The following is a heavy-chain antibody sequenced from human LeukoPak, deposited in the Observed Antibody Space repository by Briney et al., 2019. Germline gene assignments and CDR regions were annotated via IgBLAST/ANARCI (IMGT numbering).Heavy chain of an antibody. CDR1: GYTFAKYW. D-gene: IGHD3-3*01. V-gene: IGHV5-51*01. J-gene: IGHJ4*02. CDR3: ARHDRSARYPYYFDS. CDR2: IYPGDSDT. Sequence: GESLKISCKGSGYTFAKYWIGWVRQMPGKGLEWMGIIYPGDSDTTYSPSFQGQVSISADKSTSTTYLQWSSLKASDTAMYFCARHDRSARYPYYFDSWGQGTLVTVSS.